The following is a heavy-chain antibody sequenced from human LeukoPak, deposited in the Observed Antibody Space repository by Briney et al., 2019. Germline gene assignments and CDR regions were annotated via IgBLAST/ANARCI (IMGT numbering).Heavy chain of an antibody. CDR2: FSGSFSST. V-gene: IGHV3-23*01. CDR3: AKGGTVIARLIAAD. J-gene: IGHJ4*02. Sequence: GGSLRLSCSASGFTFSTYAMTWVRQAPGKGLEWVSSFSGSFSSTYYADSVKGRFTISRDNSENTLYLQMNSLRAEDTAVYYCAKGGTVIARLIAADWGQGTLVTVSS. D-gene: IGHD6-6*01. CDR1: GFTFSTYA.